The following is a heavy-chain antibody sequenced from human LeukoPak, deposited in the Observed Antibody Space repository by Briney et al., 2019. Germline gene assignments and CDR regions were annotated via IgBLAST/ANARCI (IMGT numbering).Heavy chain of an antibody. Sequence: SETLSLTCAVYGGSFSGYYWSWIRQPPGKGLEWIGEINHSGSTNYNPSLKSRVTISVDTSKNLFSLKLSSVTAADTAVYYCATRHDIAAAGKSNWFDPWGQGTLVTISS. V-gene: IGHV4-34*01. CDR1: GGSFSGYY. CDR2: INHSGST. D-gene: IGHD6-13*01. J-gene: IGHJ5*02. CDR3: ATRHDIAAAGKSNWFDP.